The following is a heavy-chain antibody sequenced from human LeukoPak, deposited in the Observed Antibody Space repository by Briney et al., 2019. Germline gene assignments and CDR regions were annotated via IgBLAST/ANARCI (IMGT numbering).Heavy chain of an antibody. CDR3: ARQKWEQQGRDYYFNGLDV. CDR1: GFTFSSYW. Sequence: GSLRLSCAASGFTFSSYWMHWVRQPPGKGLEWIGSMYYRGSTYYNPSLKSRVTISVDTSKNQFSLKLSSVTAADTAVYYCARQKWEQQGRDYYFNGLDVWGPGTTVTVSS. D-gene: IGHD1/OR15-1a*01. J-gene: IGHJ6*02. CDR2: MYYRGST. V-gene: IGHV4-39*07.